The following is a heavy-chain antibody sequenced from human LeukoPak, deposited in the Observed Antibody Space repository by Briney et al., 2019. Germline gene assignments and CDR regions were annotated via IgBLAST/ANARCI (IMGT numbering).Heavy chain of an antibody. CDR2: IYPGDSDT. D-gene: IGHD2-2*01. CDR3: ARLRGLYCSSTSCYPYYFDY. J-gene: IGHJ4*02. CDR1: GYSFSSNW. V-gene: IGHV5-51*01. Sequence: GESLKISCKGSGYSFSSNWIGWVRQMPGKGLEWMGIIYPGDSDTRYSPSFQGQVTISADKSISTAYLQWSSLKASDTAMYYCARLRGLYCSSTSCYPYYFDYWGQGTLVTVSS.